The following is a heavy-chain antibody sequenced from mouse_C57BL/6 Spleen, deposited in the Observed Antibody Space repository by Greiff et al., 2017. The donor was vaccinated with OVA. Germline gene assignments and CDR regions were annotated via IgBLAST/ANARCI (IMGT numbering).Heavy chain of an antibody. CDR1: GYTFTDYE. Sequence: QVQLKQSGAELVRPGASVTLSCKASGYTFTDYEMHWVKQTPVHGLEWIGAIDPETGGTAYNQKFKGKAILTADKSSSTAYMELRSLTSEDSAVYYCSSRDYGWYFDVWGKGTTVTVSS. CDR2: IDPETGGT. V-gene: IGHV1-15*01. CDR3: SSRDYGWYFDV. J-gene: IGHJ1*03. D-gene: IGHD2-4*01.